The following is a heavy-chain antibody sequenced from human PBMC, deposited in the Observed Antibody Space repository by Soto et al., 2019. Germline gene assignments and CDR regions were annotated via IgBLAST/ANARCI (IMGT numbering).Heavy chain of an antibody. D-gene: IGHD3-9*01. Sequence: LVESGGGLVQAGESLRLSCAVSGFSVSNNCMTWVRQAPGKGLECILVIYSDVTTYHADSVKGRFIASRDNSQNALYLQMNNLRAEDYAVSFCSRDTHSAVRSDWWGQGTLVKVAS. CDR2: IYSDVTT. V-gene: IGHV3-66*01. J-gene: IGHJ4*02. CDR3: SRDTHSAVRSDW. CDR1: GFSVSNNC.